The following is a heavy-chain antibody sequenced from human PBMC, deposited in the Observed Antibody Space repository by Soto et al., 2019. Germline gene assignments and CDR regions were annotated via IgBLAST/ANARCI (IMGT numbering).Heavy chain of an antibody. D-gene: IGHD6-19*01. CDR2: IIPIFGTA. J-gene: IGHJ6*02. V-gene: IGHV1-69*01. CDR3: AKGNGEQWLYYYYYGMDV. CDR1: GGTFSSYA. Sequence: QVQLVQSGAEVKKPGSSVKVSCKASGGTFSSYAISWVRQAPGQGLEWMGGIIPIFGTANYAQKFQGRVTITADESTSTAYMELSSLRSEDTAVYYCAKGNGEQWLYYYYYGMDVWGQGTTVTVSS.